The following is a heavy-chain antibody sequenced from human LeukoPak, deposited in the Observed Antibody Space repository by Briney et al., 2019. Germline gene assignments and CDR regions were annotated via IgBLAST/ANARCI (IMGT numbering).Heavy chain of an antibody. V-gene: IGHV4-39*01. CDR3: ARHKFDGYSYGSRYYYYYMDV. CDR2: IYYSGTT. D-gene: IGHD5-18*01. J-gene: IGHJ6*03. CDR1: GGSISSSNYY. Sequence: SGTLSLTCTVSGGSISSSNYYWGWIRQPPGKGLEWIGSIYYSGTTYYNPSLKSRVTISVDTSKNQFSLKLSSVTAADTAVYYCARHKFDGYSYGSRYYYYYMDVWGKGTTVTVSS.